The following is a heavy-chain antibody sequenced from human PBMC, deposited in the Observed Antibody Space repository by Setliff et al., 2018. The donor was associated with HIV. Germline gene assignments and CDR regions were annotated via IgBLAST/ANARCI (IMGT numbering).Heavy chain of an antibody. J-gene: IGHJ4*02. Sequence: ASVKVSCKASGYTFTDYYMHWVKQAPGQGPEWMGRVDPEDGETIYAEKFQGRVTITADTSTDTAYMELSSLRSEDTAVYYCATELFFVVPGHNPLFYYRGQGTLVTVS. V-gene: IGHV1-69-2*01. D-gene: IGHD2-15*01. CDR1: GYTFTDYY. CDR2: VDPEDGET. CDR3: ATELFFVVPGHNPLFYY.